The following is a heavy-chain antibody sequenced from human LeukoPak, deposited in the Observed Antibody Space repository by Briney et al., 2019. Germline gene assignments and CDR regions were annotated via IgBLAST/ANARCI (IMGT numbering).Heavy chain of an antibody. CDR2: INHSGST. Sequence: PSETLSLTCAVYGGSFSGYYWSWIRQPPGKGLEWIGEINHSGSTNYNPSLKSRVTISVDTSKNQFSLKLSSVTAADTAVYYCARGGMVLWCGELLDYWGQGTLVTVSS. V-gene: IGHV4-34*01. D-gene: IGHD3-10*01. J-gene: IGHJ4*02. CDR1: GGSFSGYY. CDR3: ARGGMVLWCGELLDY.